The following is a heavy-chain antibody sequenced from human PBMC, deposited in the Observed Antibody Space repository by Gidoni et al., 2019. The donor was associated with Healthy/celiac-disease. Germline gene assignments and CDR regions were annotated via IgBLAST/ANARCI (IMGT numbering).Heavy chain of an antibody. D-gene: IGHD6-6*01. CDR2: INHRGST. J-gene: IGHJ6*02. V-gene: IGHV4-34*01. CDR3: ARRARIAARKTLNYGMDV. CDR1: GGSFSGYY. Sequence: QVQLQQWGAGLLKPSETLSLTCAVYGGSFSGYYWSWIRQPPGKGLEWIGEINHRGSTNYNPSLKSRVTISVDTSKNQFSLKLSSVTAADTAVYYCARRARIAARKTLNYGMDVWGQGTTVTVSS.